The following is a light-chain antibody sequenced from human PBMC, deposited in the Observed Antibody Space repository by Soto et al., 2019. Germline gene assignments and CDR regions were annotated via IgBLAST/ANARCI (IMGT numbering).Light chain of an antibody. J-gene: IGKJ2*01. CDR2: GAS. CDR3: QQYSSYPYI. V-gene: IGKV1-16*02. Sequence: DIQMTQSPSSLSASVGDRVTITCRASQGISNYLAWFQQKPGKAPKSLIYGASSLQSGAPSKFSSSGSGSDIYLSVSSLQTGNMETYYCQQYSSYPYIFGQGTKLEIK. CDR1: QGISNY.